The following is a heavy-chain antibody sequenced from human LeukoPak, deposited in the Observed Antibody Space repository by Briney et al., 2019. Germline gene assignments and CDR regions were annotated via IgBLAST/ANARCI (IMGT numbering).Heavy chain of an antibody. V-gene: IGHV4-34*01. CDR1: GGSFSGYY. CDR2: INHSGST. Sequence: SETLSLTCAVYGGSFSGYYWSWIRQPPGKGLEWIGEINHSGSTNYNPSLKSRVAISVDTSKNQFSLKLSSVTAADTAVYYCARGDIYFDYWGQGTLVTVSS. J-gene: IGHJ4*02. CDR3: ARGDIYFDY.